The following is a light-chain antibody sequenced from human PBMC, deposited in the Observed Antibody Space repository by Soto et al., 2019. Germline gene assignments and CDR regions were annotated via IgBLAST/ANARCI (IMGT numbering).Light chain of an antibody. J-gene: IGKJ1*01. CDR2: GAS. CDR1: RSVTNNY. CDR3: HQYGSSPPT. Sequence: EIVLTQSPGTLSLSPGERATLSCRASRSVTNNYVAWYQRKPGQAPRLLIYGASSRATDIPGRFSGTGSGTDFSLTITRLEPEDFAVYYCHQYGSSPPTFGQGTKVEI. V-gene: IGKV3-20*01.